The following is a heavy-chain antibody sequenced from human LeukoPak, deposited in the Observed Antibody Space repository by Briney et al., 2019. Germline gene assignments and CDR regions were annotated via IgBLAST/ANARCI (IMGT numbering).Heavy chain of an antibody. CDR2: IRSDGST. V-gene: IGHV3-53*01. CDR3: AREMYSGMYNDAFDI. J-gene: IGHJ3*02. Sequence: GRSLRLSCAASGFIFNKHAMSWVRQAPGKGLEWVSVIRSDGSTNHADSVKGRFTISRDNSKNTLYLQMNNLRAEDTAMYYCAREMYSGMYNDAFDIWGQGTKVTVSS. D-gene: IGHD1-26*01. CDR1: GFIFNKHA.